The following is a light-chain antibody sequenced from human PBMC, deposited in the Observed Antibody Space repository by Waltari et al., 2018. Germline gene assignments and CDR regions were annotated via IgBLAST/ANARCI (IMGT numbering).Light chain of an antibody. J-gene: IGKJ5*01. CDR1: QNINNL. Sequence: EVVLTQSPATLSVSQGERATLSCRASQNINNLLAWYQQKPGQAPRLLIYRASTRATDIPVRFSVSASGTDFTLTISSLQSEDFAVYCCQQYNNWPITFGQGTRLEIK. V-gene: IGKV3-15*01. CDR2: RAS. CDR3: QQYNNWPIT.